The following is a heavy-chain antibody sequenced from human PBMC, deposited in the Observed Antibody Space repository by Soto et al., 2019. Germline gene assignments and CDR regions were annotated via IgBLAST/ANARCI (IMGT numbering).Heavy chain of an antibody. Sequence: VKVSCKASGGTFSSYAISWVRQAPGQGLEWMGGIIPIFGTANYAQKFQGRVTITADESTSTAYMELSSLRSEDTAVYYCAGTKDYYYYGMDVWGQGTTVTVSS. V-gene: IGHV1-69*01. CDR1: GGTFSSYA. CDR2: IIPIFGTA. D-gene: IGHD2-8*01. J-gene: IGHJ6*02. CDR3: AGTKDYYYYGMDV.